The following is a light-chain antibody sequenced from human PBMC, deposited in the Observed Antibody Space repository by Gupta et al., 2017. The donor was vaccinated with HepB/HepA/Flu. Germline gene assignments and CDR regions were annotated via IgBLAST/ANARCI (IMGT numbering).Light chain of an antibody. Sequence: GDRVTITCRASQSISSYLNWYQQKPGKAPKLLIYAASSLHSGVPSRFSGSGSGTDFTLTISSLQPEDFATYYCQQWNKKPNTFGRGTRVEIK. CDR3: QQWNKKPNT. V-gene: IGKV1-39*01. J-gene: IGKJ4*01. CDR2: AAS. CDR1: QSISSY.